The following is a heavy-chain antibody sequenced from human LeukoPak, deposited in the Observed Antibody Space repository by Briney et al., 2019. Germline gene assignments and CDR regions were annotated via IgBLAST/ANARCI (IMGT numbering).Heavy chain of an antibody. CDR3: ARAVGGTTAHFDY. CDR1: AFTFSTYT. D-gene: IGHD1-26*01. V-gene: IGHV3-21*01. J-gene: IGHJ4*02. Sequence: GGSLRLSCEASAFTFSTYTMNWVRQAPGKGLEWVSSITSSSSYIYYADSMKGRFTISRDNAKNSLYLQMNSLRAEDTAVYYCARAVGGTTAHFDYWGQGTLVTVSS. CDR2: ITSSSSYI.